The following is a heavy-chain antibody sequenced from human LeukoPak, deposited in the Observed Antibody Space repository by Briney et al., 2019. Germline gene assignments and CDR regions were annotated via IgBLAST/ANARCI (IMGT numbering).Heavy chain of an antibody. D-gene: IGHD4-23*01. CDR1: GGSIGTYY. CDR2: IFTTGGA. V-gene: IGHV4-4*07. J-gene: IGHJ3*02. CDR3: ARLGDYSGNGAFDI. Sequence: SETLSLTCTVSGGSIGTYYWSWIRQPAGEGLEWIGRIFTTGGANYNPSLKSRVTMSLDTSRNQFSLKLSSVTAADTAVYYCARLGDYSGNGAFDIWGQGTMVTVSS.